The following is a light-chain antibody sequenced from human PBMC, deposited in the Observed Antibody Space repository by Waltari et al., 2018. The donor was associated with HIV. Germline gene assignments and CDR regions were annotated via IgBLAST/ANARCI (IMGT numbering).Light chain of an antibody. Sequence: QSVLTQPPSVSGAPGQRVTISCTGSRSNTGAGYAVHGYQQLPGTAPRLLIYDNTSRPSGVPDRFSGSKSGTSASLAIAGLQDEDEAVYYCQSYDRSLSVWVFGGGTKVTVL. CDR3: QSYDRSLSVWV. V-gene: IGLV1-40*01. J-gene: IGLJ3*02. CDR1: RSNTGAGYA. CDR2: DNT.